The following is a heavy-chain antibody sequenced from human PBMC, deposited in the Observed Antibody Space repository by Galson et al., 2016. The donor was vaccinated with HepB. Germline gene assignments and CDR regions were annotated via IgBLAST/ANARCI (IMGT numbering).Heavy chain of an antibody. CDR2: ISYDGRST. Sequence: SLRLSCAASGFTFIDYGVHWARRAPGEGLEWVAVISYDGRSTNYADSVKGRFTVSRDNSKNTLYLQMNSLRAEDTAVYYCARDALKESGSPRHFNYYSGMDVWGQGTTVTVS. D-gene: IGHD1-26*01. J-gene: IGHJ6*02. CDR1: GFTFIDYG. V-gene: IGHV3-30*03. CDR3: ARDALKESGSPRHFNYYSGMDV.